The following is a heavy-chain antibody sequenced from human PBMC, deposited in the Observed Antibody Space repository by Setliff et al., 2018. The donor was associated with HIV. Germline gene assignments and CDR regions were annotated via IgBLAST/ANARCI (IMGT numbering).Heavy chain of an antibody. CDR3: ARDGGYSYGFFDY. CDR2: IYYSGST. CDR1: GGSISSGTYY. V-gene: IGHV4-31*03. J-gene: IGHJ4*02. D-gene: IGHD5-18*01. Sequence: SETLSLTCTVSGGSISSGTYYWSWIRQHPGKGLEWIGYIYYSGSTYYNPSLKSRVTISVDTSRNQFSLKLSSVTAADTAVYYCARDGGYSYGFFDYWGQGTLVTVSS.